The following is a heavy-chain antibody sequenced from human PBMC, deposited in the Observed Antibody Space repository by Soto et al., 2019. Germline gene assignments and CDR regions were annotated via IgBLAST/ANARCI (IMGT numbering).Heavy chain of an antibody. Sequence: QVHLVASGGGGVQPGRSLRLSCAASGFTFSSYALHWVRQAPGKGLDWVAVISSDVNYRYYADSVRGRFTITRDNSNNTLYLQVNRLMAEGTAVYYCGRERKRGVWLFDFWGHGTLVTVSS. CDR1: GFTFSSYA. J-gene: IGHJ4*01. CDR3: GRERKRGVWLFDF. D-gene: IGHD5-12*01. CDR2: ISSDVNYR. V-gene: IGHV3-30-3*01.